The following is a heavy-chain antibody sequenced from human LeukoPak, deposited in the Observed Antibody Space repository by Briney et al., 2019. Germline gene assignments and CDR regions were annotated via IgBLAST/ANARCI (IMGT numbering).Heavy chain of an antibody. J-gene: IGHJ4*02. CDR2: ISYDGSNK. CDR1: GFTFNTYG. V-gene: IGHV3-30*18. CDR3: AKDLWSGYYVTY. D-gene: IGHD3-3*01. Sequence: PGGSLRLSCAVSGFTFNTYGIHWVRQTPGKGLEWVALISYDGSNKYYADSVKGRFTISRDNSKNTLYLQMNSLRAEDTAVYYCAKDLWSGYYVTYWGQGTLVTVSS.